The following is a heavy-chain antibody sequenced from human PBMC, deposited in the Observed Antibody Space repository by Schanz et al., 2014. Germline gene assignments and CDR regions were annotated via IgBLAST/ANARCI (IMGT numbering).Heavy chain of an antibody. CDR1: GFTLSSYG. CDR3: ARGDPVAGLDY. J-gene: IGHJ4*02. Sequence: QVQLVESGGGVVQPGRSLRLSCSASGFTLSSYGMHWVRQAPGKGLEWLAVIWFDGTNKYNADSVKGRFTISRDTSKNTVYLQMNSLRGEDTGMYYCARGDPVAGLDYWGRGTLVTVSS. V-gene: IGHV3-33*01. CDR2: IWFDGTNK.